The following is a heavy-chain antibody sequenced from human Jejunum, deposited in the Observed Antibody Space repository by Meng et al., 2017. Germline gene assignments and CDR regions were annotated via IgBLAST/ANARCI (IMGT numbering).Heavy chain of an antibody. CDR2: IKHEGSDK. V-gene: IGHV3-7*01. J-gene: IGHJ3*02. D-gene: IGHD7-27*01. CDR3: ARDSLNWASELGTFDI. CDR1: GFSFSTYA. Sequence: GGSLRLSCAASGFSFSTYAMSWIRQAPGKGLEWVANIKHEGSDKYYVDSVKGRFTISRDNATNSLYLQMNSLRADDTAMYYCARDSLNWASELGTFDIWGQGTMVTVSS.